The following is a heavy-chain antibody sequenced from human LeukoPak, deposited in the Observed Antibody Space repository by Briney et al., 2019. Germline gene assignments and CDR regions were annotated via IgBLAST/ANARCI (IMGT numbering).Heavy chain of an antibody. Sequence: HPSETLSLTCAVYGGSFSGYYWSWVRQPPGKGLEWIGEIYHSGSTNYNPSLKSRVTISVDKSKNQFSLKLSSVTAADTAVYYCARDSSVLRYFDWLLWSAAFDIWGQGTMVTVSS. D-gene: IGHD3-9*01. CDR2: IYHSGST. J-gene: IGHJ3*02. V-gene: IGHV4-34*01. CDR3: ARDSSVLRYFDWLLWSAAFDI. CDR1: GGSFSGYY.